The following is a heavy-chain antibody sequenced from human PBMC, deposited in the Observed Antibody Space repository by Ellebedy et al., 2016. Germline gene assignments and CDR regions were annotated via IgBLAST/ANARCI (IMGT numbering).Heavy chain of an antibody. CDR1: GGTFSSYA. CDR2: FDPEDGET. V-gene: IGHV1-24*01. D-gene: IGHD2-15*01. Sequence: ASVKVSCKASGGTFSSYAISWVRQAPGKGLEWMGGFDPEDGETVYAQKLQGSVTMTDDTSTDPAYMELNSLRSEDTAVYYCATDSVVIIVVVSTATYRSGVAATVWFDPWGQGTLVTVSS. CDR3: ATDSVVIIVVVSTATYRSGVAATVWFDP. J-gene: IGHJ5*02.